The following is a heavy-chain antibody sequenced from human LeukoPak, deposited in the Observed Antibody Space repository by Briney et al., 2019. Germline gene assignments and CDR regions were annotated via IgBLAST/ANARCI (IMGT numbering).Heavy chain of an antibody. V-gene: IGHV5-51*01. CDR1: GYSFTSYW. Sequence: GESLKISCKGSGYSFTSYWIGWVRQMSGKGLEWMGIIYPGDSDTRYSPSFQGQVNISADKSISTAYLQWSSLKASDTAMYYCARSYNHYYYYMDVWGKGTTVTVS. J-gene: IGHJ6*03. CDR2: IYPGDSDT. CDR3: ARSYNHYYYYMDV. D-gene: IGHD1-1*01.